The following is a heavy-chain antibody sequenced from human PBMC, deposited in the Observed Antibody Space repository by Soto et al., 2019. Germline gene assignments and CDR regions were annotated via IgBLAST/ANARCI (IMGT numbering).Heavy chain of an antibody. CDR2: ISGSGGST. CDR1: GFTFSSYA. J-gene: IGHJ3*02. CDR3: AKSPGGFGDAFDI. Sequence: PGGSLRLSCAASGFTFSSYAMTWVRQAPGKGLEWVSVISGSGGSTYYADSVKGRFTISRDNSKNTLFLQMNSLRAEDTAIYYCAKSPGGFGDAFDIWGQGTRVT. V-gene: IGHV3-23*01. D-gene: IGHD3-10*01.